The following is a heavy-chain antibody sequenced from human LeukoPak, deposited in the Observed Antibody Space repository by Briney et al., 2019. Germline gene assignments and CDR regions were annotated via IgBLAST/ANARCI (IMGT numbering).Heavy chain of an antibody. D-gene: IGHD1-1*01. V-gene: IGHV3-64*01. CDR1: GFTFRSYS. CDR2: ISTDGDNT. Sequence: PGGSLRLSCAASGFTFRSYSMHWVRQAPGKGLEYVSAISTDGDNTYYANSVKDRFTISRDNSKNTLFLQMGSLTADDMAIYYRARVGDDDAFDIWGQGTMVIVSS. J-gene: IGHJ3*02. CDR3: ARVGDDDAFDI.